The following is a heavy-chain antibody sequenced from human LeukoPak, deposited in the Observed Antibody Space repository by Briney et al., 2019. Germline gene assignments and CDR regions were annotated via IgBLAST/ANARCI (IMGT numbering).Heavy chain of an antibody. CDR2: ISAYNGNT. CDR3: ARDRYYGSGSYYDPRRESYYYYGMDV. D-gene: IGHD3-10*01. V-gene: IGHV1-18*01. CDR1: GYTFTSYG. Sequence: ASVKVSCKASGYTFTSYGISWVRQAPGQGLEWMGWISAYNGNTNYAQKLQGRVTMTTDTSTSTAYMELRSLRSDDTAVYYCARDRYYGSGSYYDPRRESYYYYGMDVWGQGTTVTVSS. J-gene: IGHJ6*02.